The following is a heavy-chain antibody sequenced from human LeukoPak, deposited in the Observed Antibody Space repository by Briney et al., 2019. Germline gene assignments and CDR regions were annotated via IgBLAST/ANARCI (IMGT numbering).Heavy chain of an antibody. D-gene: IGHD2/OR15-2a*01. V-gene: IGHV4-39*01. CDR1: GGSISRRAYY. Sequence: SETLSLTCTVSGGSISRRAYYGAWIRHPPGKGLEWIGSIYYSGNTHYHPSLKCRVTISVDTSKTQFSLKLSSVTAADTAVYYCASHGRYTTASEEFDYWGQGALVTVSS. J-gene: IGHJ4*02. CDR3: ASHGRYTTASEEFDY. CDR2: IYYSGNT.